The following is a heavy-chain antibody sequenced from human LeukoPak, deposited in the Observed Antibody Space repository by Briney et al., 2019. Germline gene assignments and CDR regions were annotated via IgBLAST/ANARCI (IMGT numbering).Heavy chain of an antibody. Sequence: SETLSLTCIVSGVSISSDNYWGWIRQSPGKGLELIGSVHFSGATHYNPSLKSRVAITLGTSKNQFSLKLNSVTAADTAIYYCAKHRMWLVGLESWGQGTLVTVSS. CDR3: AKHRMWLVGLES. J-gene: IGHJ1*01. D-gene: IGHD6-19*01. CDR2: VHFSGAT. CDR1: GVSISSDNY. V-gene: IGHV4-39*01.